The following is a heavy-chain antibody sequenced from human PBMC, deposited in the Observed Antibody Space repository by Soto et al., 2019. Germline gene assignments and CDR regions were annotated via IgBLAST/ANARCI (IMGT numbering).Heavy chain of an antibody. J-gene: IGHJ5*02. V-gene: IGHV1-69*12. CDR3: ARDDHYGDAQARWFDP. Sequence: QVQLVQSGAEVKKPGSSVKVSCKASVGTFSSYAISWVRQAPGQGLEWMGGIIPIFGTANYAQKFQGRVTITADESTSTAYMELSSLRSEDTAVYYCARDDHYGDAQARWFDPWGQGTLVTVSS. CDR2: IIPIFGTA. CDR1: VGTFSSYA. D-gene: IGHD4-17*01.